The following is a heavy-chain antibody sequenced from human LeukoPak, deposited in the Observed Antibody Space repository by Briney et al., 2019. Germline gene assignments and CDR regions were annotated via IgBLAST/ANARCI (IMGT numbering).Heavy chain of an antibody. V-gene: IGHV4-34*01. D-gene: IGHD3-16*01. CDR1: GGSFSGYY. CDR3: ARAPLGPFVDY. Sequence: SETLSLTCAVYGGSFSGYYWSWIRQPPGKGLEWIGEINHSGSTNYNPSLKSRVTISVDTSKNQFSLKLSSVTAADTAVYYCARAPLGPFVDYWGQGTLVTVSS. J-gene: IGHJ4*02. CDR2: INHSGST.